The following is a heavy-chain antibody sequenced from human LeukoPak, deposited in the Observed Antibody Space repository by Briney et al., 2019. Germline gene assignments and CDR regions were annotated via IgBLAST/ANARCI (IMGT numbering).Heavy chain of an antibody. J-gene: IGHJ4*02. V-gene: IGHV1-69*01. D-gene: IGHD1-7*01. Sequence: SVKVSCKASGGTFSSYAISWVRQAPGQGLEWMGGIIPIFGTANYAQKFQGRVTITADESTSTAYMELSSLRSEDTAVYYCARRLSGTTSHFDYWGQGTLVTVSS. CDR3: ARRLSGTTSHFDY. CDR2: IIPIFGTA. CDR1: GGTFSSYA.